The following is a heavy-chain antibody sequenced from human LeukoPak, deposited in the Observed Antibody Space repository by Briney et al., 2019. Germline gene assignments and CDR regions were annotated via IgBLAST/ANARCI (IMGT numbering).Heavy chain of an antibody. V-gene: IGHV4-39*07. CDR1: GGSISSSSYY. CDR2: IYYSGST. Sequence: PSETLSLTCTVSGGSISSSSYYWGWIRQPPGKGLEWIGSIYYSGSTYYNPSLKSRVTISVDTSKNQFSLKLSSVTAADTAVYYCARESREGVWFGEFNDAFDIWGQGTMVTVSS. J-gene: IGHJ3*02. D-gene: IGHD3-10*01. CDR3: ARESREGVWFGEFNDAFDI.